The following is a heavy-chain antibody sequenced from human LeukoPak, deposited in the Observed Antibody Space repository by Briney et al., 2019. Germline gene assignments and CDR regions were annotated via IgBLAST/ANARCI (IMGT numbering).Heavy chain of an antibody. J-gene: IGHJ3*02. CDR2: INHNGGT. Sequence: SETLSLTCAVYGGSFSGYFWSWIRQPPGKGLEWIGDINHNGGTNYNPSLKSRVTISVDTSKNQFSLKLSSVTAADTAVYYCARLAQWHNAFDIWGQGTMVTVSS. CDR3: ARLAQWHNAFDI. CDR1: GGSFSGYF. V-gene: IGHV4-34*01. D-gene: IGHD6-19*01.